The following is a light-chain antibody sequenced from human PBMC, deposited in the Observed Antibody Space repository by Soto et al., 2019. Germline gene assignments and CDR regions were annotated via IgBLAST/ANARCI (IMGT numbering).Light chain of an antibody. CDR3: QQHINWPLT. J-gene: IGKJ4*01. CDR2: EAS. V-gene: IGKV3D-20*02. Sequence: EIVLTQSPSTLSLSPGERATLSCRASQSVSSSYLAWYQQKPGQAPRLVIYEASNRATGIPARFSGSGSGADFTLTISSLEPEDFALYYCQQHINWPLTFGGGTKVDIK. CDR1: QSVSSSY.